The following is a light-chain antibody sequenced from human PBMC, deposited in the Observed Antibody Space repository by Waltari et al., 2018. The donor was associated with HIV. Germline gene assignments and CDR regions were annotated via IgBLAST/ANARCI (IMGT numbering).Light chain of an antibody. Sequence: EIVLTQSPGTLSLSPGERATLSCRASQSVTSTFLAWYQQRPGQAPRLLIYGASTRATGIPDRVSGSGSGTDFTLTISSLQPEDFATYYCQQYGRYPLTFGGGTKVEIK. CDR1: QSVTSTF. V-gene: IGKV3-20*01. CDR2: GAS. J-gene: IGKJ4*01. CDR3: QQYGRYPLT.